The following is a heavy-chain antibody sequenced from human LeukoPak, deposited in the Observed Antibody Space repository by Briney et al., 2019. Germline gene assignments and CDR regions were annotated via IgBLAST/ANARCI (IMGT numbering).Heavy chain of an antibody. CDR1: GFTFSTFV. CDR2: ISYDGNNK. Sequence: GGSLRLSCVVSGFTFSTFVMHWVRQTPGKGLEWVALISYDGNNKYYADSVKGRFTISRDNSKNALYLQMNSLRAEDTAVYYCARDRGAVAGLGAFDIWGQGTMVIISS. D-gene: IGHD6-19*01. J-gene: IGHJ3*02. V-gene: IGHV3-30-3*01. CDR3: ARDRGAVAGLGAFDI.